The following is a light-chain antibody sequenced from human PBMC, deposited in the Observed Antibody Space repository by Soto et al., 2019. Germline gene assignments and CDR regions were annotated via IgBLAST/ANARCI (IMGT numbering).Light chain of an antibody. CDR1: SSDGGGYNY. CDR3: RSYRRGSTYG. Sequence: QSVLTQPASVSGSPGQSITVSCTGTSSDGGGYNYVSWYQQHPGKAPRLMIYDVTNRPSGVSNHFSRSKSGNTASLPISALPAEDEADYYCRSYRRGSTYGFGTGTKVTVL. CDR2: DVT. J-gene: IGLJ1*01. V-gene: IGLV2-14*01.